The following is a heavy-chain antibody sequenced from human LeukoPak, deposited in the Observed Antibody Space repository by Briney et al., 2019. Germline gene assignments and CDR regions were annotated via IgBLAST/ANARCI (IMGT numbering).Heavy chain of an antibody. CDR3: ARDNSQRGYSYGYRDY. J-gene: IGHJ4*02. V-gene: IGHV1-2*06. Sequence: ASVKVSCKASGYTFTGYYMHWVRQAPGQGLEWMGRINPNSGGTNYAQKFQGRVTMTRDTSISTAYMELSRLRSDDTAVYYCARDNSQRGYSYGYRDYWGQGTLVTVPS. D-gene: IGHD5-18*01. CDR1: GYTFTGYY. CDR2: INPNSGGT.